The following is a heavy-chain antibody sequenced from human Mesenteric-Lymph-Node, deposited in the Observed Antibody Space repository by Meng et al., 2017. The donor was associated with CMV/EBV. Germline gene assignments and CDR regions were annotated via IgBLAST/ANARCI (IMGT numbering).Heavy chain of an antibody. J-gene: IGHJ4*02. CDR2: INAGNGNT. CDR1: GYPFTSYA. Sequence: KASGYPFTSYAMHWVRQAPGQRLEWMGWINAGNGNTKYSQKFQGRVTITRDTSASTAYMELSSLRSEDTAVYYCASAGSWYSLHPFDYWGQGTLVTVSS. D-gene: IGHD2-15*01. CDR3: ASAGSWYSLHPFDY. V-gene: IGHV1-3*01.